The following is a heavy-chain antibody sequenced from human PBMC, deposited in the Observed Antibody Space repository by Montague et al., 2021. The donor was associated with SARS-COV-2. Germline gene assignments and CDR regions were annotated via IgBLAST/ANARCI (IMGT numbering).Heavy chain of an antibody. CDR2: IYHSGST. CDR1: GGSISSSNW. Sequence: SETLSLTCAVSGGSISSSNWWSWVRRPPGKGLEWIGEIYHSGSTNYNPSLKSRATISVDKSKNQFSLKLSSVTAADTAVYYCARRPLGYYYYGMDVWGQGTTVTVSS. CDR3: ARRPLGYYYYGMDV. V-gene: IGHV4-4*02. J-gene: IGHJ6*02.